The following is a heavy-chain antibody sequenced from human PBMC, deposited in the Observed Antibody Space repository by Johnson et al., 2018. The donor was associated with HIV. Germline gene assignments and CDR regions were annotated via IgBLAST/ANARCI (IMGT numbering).Heavy chain of an antibody. J-gene: IGHJ3*02. Sequence: QVQLVESGGGLVQPGGSLRLSCAASGFTFSSYAMHWVRQAPGKGLEWVAVISYDGSNKYYADSVKGRFTISRDNSKNTLYLQMNSLRAEDTAVYYCAREGTLGAFDSWGQGTMVTVSS. CDR3: AREGTLGAFDS. V-gene: IGHV3-30-3*01. CDR2: ISYDGSNK. CDR1: GFTFSSYA. D-gene: IGHD1-1*01.